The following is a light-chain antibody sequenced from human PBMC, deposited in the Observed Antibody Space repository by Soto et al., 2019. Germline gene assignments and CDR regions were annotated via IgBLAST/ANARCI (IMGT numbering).Light chain of an antibody. V-gene: IGKV3-20*01. J-gene: IGKJ3*01. Sequence: EIVLTQSPGTLSLSPGDRATLSCRASQSISSSYLAWYQQKPGQAPRLLNYGASSRATGIPERFSGSGSGTDFTLTISRLQPEDFAVYYCQQYDSSPFTFGPGTKVDIK. CDR3: QQYDSSPFT. CDR2: GAS. CDR1: QSISSSY.